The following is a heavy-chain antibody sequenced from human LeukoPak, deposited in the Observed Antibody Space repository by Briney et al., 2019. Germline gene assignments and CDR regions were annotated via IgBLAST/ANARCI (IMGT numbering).Heavy chain of an antibody. V-gene: IGHV4-39*01. D-gene: IGHD3-10*01. Sequence: SETLSLTCALYDESFSGYLSDSYWSWVRRPPGEGLEWIGSIYYSGSTYDNPSLRSRVTISVVTSKNQFSLKLSSVTAADTAVYYCARQSSHDSGSYYNPFVYWGQGTLVTVSS. CDR3: ARQSSHDSGSYYNPFVY. CDR2: IYYSGST. J-gene: IGHJ4*02. CDR1: DESFSGYLSDSY.